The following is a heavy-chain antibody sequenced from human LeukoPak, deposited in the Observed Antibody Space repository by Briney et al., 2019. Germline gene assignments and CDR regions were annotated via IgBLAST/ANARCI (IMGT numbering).Heavy chain of an antibody. Sequence: ETLSLTCTVSGGSISSYYWSWVRQAPGKGLEWVANIKQDGSEKYYVDSVKGRFTISRDNAKNSLYLQMNSLRAEDTAVYYCARDLSYSSSWYYYYYYYMDVWGKGTTVTISS. J-gene: IGHJ6*03. CDR3: ARDLSYSSSWYYYYYYYMDV. CDR2: IKQDGSEK. CDR1: GGSISSYY. D-gene: IGHD6-13*01. V-gene: IGHV3-7*01.